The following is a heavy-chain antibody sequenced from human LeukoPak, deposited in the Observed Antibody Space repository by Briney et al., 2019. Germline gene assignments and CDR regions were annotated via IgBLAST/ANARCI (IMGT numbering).Heavy chain of an antibody. CDR1: AFTFSSYS. J-gene: IGHJ6*02. D-gene: IGHD1-26*01. CDR3: ARVREGGSYPYNYYGLDV. CDR2: IGSSSSYI. V-gene: IGHV3-21*01. Sequence: GGSLRLSCAASAFTFSSYSMNWVRQAPGKGLEWVASIGSSSSYIYYADSVEGRFTISRDNAKNSLYLQMTSLRAEDTAVYYCARVREGGSYPYNYYGLDVWGQGTTVTVSS.